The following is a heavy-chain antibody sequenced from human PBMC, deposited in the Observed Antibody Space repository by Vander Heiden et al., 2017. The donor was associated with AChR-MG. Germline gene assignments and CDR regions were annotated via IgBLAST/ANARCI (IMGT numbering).Heavy chain of an antibody. Sequence: QVQLVQSGAEVKKPGAPVNISCKASGFTFTGDVIHWVRQAPGQRPEWMGWIDAANAVTKYSQKSQGRVTITRDTSANTVYMELTSLTSEDTAVYYCARDVTELWGQGTLVTVSA. CDR3: ARDVTEL. D-gene: IGHD1-7*01. CDR1: GFTFTGDV. V-gene: IGHV1-3*01. J-gene: IGHJ4*02. CDR2: IDAANAVT.